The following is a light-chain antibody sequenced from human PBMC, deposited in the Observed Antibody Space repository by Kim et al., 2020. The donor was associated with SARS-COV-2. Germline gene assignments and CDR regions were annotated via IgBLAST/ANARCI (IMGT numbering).Light chain of an antibody. V-gene: IGKV1-6*02. CDR2: AAS. CDR3: LQDYNYPRT. J-gene: IGKJ1*01. Sequence: ASVGDRIIITCRASQGIRNDLGWYQQKPGKAPKLLIYAASSLESGVPSRFSCSGSGTDFTLTISSLQPEDFATYYCLQDYNYPRTFGQGTKVDIK. CDR1: QGIRND.